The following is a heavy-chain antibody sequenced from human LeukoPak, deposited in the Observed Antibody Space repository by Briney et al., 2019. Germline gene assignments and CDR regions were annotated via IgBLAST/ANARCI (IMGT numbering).Heavy chain of an antibody. CDR1: GFTFSSYA. CDR3: ARGYSSSWYLGAFDI. CDR2: ISYDGSNK. Sequence: PGGSLRLSCAASGFTFSSYAMHWVRQAPGKGLEWVAVISYDGSNKYYADSVKGRFTISRDNSKNTLYLQMNSLRAEDTAVYYCARGYSSSWYLGAFDIWGQGTMVTVSS. V-gene: IGHV3-30-3*01. J-gene: IGHJ3*02. D-gene: IGHD6-13*01.